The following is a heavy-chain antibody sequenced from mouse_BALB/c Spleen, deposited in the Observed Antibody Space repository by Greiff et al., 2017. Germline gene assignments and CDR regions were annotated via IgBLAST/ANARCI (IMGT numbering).Heavy chain of an antibody. V-gene: IGHV5-17*02. D-gene: IGHD1-1*01. CDR1: GFTFSSYT. J-gene: IGHJ4*01. Sequence: EVMLVESGGGLVQPGGSLKLSCAASGFTFSSYTMSWVRQTPEKRLEWVAYISSGSSTIYYADTVKGRFTISRDNPKNTLFLQMTSLRSEDTAMYYCARDYYYGSSYYAMDYWGQGTLVTVSS. CDR3: ARDYYYGSSYYAMDY. CDR2: ISSGSSTI.